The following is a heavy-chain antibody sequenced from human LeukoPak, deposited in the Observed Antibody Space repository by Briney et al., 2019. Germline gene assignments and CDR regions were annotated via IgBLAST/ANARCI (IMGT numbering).Heavy chain of an antibody. CDR2: ISAYNGNT. CDR1: GYTFTSYG. J-gene: IGHJ4*02. V-gene: IGHV1-18*01. D-gene: IGHD3-10*01. Sequence: ASVKVSCKASGYTFTSYGISWVRQAPGQGLEWMGWISAYNGNTNCAQKLQGRVTMTTDTSTSTAYMELGSLRSDDTAVYYCARVWRGFYGSGSHLFDYWGQGTLVTVSS. CDR3: ARVWRGFYGSGSHLFDY.